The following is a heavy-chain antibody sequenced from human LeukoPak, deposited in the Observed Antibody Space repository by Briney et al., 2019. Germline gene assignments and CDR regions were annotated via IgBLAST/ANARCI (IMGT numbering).Heavy chain of an antibody. CDR3: ARVGSSGWYAYFDY. D-gene: IGHD6-19*01. V-gene: IGHV3-33*01. CDR2: IWYDGSNK. Sequence: GGSLRLSCAASGFTFSSYGMHWVRQAPGKGLEWVAVIWYDGSNKYYADSVKGRFTISRDNSKNTLYLQINSLRAEDTAVYYCARVGSSGWYAYFDYWGQGTLVTVSS. CDR1: GFTFSSYG. J-gene: IGHJ4*02.